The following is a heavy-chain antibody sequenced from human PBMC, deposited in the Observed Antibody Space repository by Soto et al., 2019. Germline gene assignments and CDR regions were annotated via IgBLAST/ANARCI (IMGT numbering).Heavy chain of an antibody. V-gene: IGHV1-3*01. CDR1: GYTFTSYA. Sequence: ASVKVSCKASGYTFTSYAMHWVRQAPGQRLEWMGWINAGNGNTKYSQKFQGRVTITRDTSASTAYMELSSLRSEDTAVYYCASYLTTVTTYNYFDYWGQGTLVTVSS. CDR2: INAGNGNT. D-gene: IGHD4-4*01. J-gene: IGHJ4*02. CDR3: ASYLTTVTTYNYFDY.